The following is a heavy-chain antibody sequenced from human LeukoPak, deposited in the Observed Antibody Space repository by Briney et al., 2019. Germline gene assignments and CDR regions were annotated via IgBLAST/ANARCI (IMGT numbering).Heavy chain of an antibody. CDR2: INPNSGGT. D-gene: IGHD5-18*01. J-gene: IGHJ4*02. Sequence: GASVKVSCKASGYIFSDYYLAWVRQAPGQGLEWMGWINPNSGGTNYAQKFQGWVTMTRDTSISTAYMELSSLRSDDTAVYYCARGATAMVLAPFDYWGQGTLVTVSS. CDR3: ARGATAMVLAPFDY. CDR1: GYIFSDYY. V-gene: IGHV1-2*04.